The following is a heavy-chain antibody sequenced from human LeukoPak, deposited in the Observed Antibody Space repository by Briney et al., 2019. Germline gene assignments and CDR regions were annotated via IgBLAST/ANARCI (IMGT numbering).Heavy chain of an antibody. CDR2: ISRSAAGT. CDR3: AKAGPASSDYYYAVSY. Sequence: PGGSLRLSCAASGFTFSSYAMSWVRQAPGKGLEWVSAISRSAAGTYYADSVKGRFTISRDNSKNTLYLQMNSLRAEDTAVYYCAKAGPASSDYYYAVSYWGQGTLVTVSS. J-gene: IGHJ4*02. V-gene: IGHV3-23*01. D-gene: IGHD3-22*01. CDR1: GFTFSSYA.